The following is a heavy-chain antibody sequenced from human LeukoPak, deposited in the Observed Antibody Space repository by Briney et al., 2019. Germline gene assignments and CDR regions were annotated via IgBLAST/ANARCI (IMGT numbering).Heavy chain of an antibody. CDR2: ISYDGSNK. CDR3: ARMRYSDY. J-gene: IGHJ4*02. CDR1: GFTFSSYG. Sequence: GGSLRLSCAASGFTFSSYGMHWVRQAPGKGLEWVAVISYDGSNKYYADSVKGRFTISRDDSKNTLYLQMNSLRAEDTAVYYCARMRYSDYWGQGTLVTVSS. D-gene: IGHD1-1*01. V-gene: IGHV3-30*03.